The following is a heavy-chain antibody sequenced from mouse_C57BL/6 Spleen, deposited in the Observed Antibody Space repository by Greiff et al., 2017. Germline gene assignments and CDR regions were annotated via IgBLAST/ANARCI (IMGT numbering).Heavy chain of an antibody. V-gene: IGHV5-4*01. CDR1: GFTFSSYA. J-gene: IGHJ2*01. CDR3: SREGDYYRSSYPYYFDY. Sequence: EVKLVESGGGLVKPGGSLKLSCAASGFTFSSYAMSWVRQTQEKRLEWVATISDVGSYTYYPENVKGRFTISIDNAKHHLYLQMSHLKSEDTAMYYCSREGDYYRSSYPYYFDYCAQGTPLTVSS. CDR2: ISDVGSYT. D-gene: IGHD1-1*01.